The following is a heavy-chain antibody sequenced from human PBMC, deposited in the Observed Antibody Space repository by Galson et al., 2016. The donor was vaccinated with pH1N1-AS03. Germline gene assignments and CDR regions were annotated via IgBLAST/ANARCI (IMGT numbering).Heavy chain of an antibody. CDR2: ISFDGTNK. CDR1: GFTISNFG. Sequence: SLRLSCAASGFTISNFGMLWVRQAPGQGLEWVAIISFDGTNKYYADSVKGRFSISRDNSKNTLFLQMSALRAEDTAVYYSANDFNYDFWSGYSFYWGQGALVTVSS. D-gene: IGHD3/OR15-3a*01. CDR3: ANDFNYDFWSGYSFY. J-gene: IGHJ4*02. V-gene: IGHV3-30*18.